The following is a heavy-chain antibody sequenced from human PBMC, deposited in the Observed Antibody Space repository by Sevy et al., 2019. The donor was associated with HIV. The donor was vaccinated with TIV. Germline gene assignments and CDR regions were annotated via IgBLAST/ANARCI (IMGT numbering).Heavy chain of an antibody. J-gene: IGHJ4*02. V-gene: IGHV3-30*04. CDR1: GFTFSNFV. D-gene: IGHD2-21*02. CDR2: ISYDERNE. CDR3: ARLKSCGGDCYFLDY. Sequence: GSLRLSCAASGFTFSNFVMHWVRQAPGKGLEWVAFISYDERNEHYADSVKGRFTISRDNSKNTVYLQMNSLRAEDTAVYYCARLKSCGGDCYFLDYWGQGTLVTVSS.